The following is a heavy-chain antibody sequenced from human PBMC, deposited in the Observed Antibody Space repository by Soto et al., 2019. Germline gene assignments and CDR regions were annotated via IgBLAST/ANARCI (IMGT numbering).Heavy chain of an antibody. Sequence: GGSLRLSCAASGFTFSSYAMSWVRRTPGKGLEWVSAISGSGGSTYYADSVKGRFTISRDNAKNSLYLQMNSLRAEDTAVYYCARMGARDHDAFDIWGQGTMVTVSS. V-gene: IGHV3-23*01. CDR3: ARMGARDHDAFDI. CDR1: GFTFSSYA. CDR2: ISGSGGST. J-gene: IGHJ3*02. D-gene: IGHD1-26*01.